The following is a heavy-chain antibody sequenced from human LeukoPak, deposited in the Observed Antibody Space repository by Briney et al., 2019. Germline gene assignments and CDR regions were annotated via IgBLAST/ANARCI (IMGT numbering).Heavy chain of an antibody. CDR3: ARGHSSGRDYYFDT. J-gene: IGHJ4*02. Sequence: ASVKVPRKTSGYTFATYSINSVRQAPGQGLEGIGWISGYSGSTNYAQKLQGRVTMTTDTSTTTAYMELRSRKSDDTAVYYCARGHSSGRDYYFDTWGQGTLVTVSS. D-gene: IGHD6-19*01. CDR2: ISGYSGST. CDR1: GYTFATYS. V-gene: IGHV1-18*01.